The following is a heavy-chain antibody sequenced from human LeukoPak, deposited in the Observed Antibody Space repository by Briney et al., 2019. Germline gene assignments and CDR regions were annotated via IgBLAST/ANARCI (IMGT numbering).Heavy chain of an antibody. D-gene: IGHD2-15*01. CDR2: IYPGDSDT. J-gene: IGHJ6*03. CDR3: ARVGCSGGSCYSPYYYYYYMDV. CDR1: GYSFTSYW. Sequence: GESLKISCKGSGYSFTSYWIGWVRQMRGKGLEWMGIIYPGDSDTRYSPSFQGQVTISADKSISTAYLQWSSLKASGTAMYYCARVGCSGGSCYSPYYYYYYMDVWGKGTTVTVSS. V-gene: IGHV5-51*01.